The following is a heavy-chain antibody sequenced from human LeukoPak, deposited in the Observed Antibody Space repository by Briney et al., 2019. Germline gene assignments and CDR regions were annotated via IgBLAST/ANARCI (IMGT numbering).Heavy chain of an antibody. D-gene: IGHD3-22*01. Sequence: PGGSLRLSCAASGFTFSRNWMSWVRQAPGKGLEWVANIKEDGSEKYYVDSVKGRLTISRDNAKNSLYLQMNSLRAEDTAVYYCAKGGDSSGYEADYWGQGTLVTVSS. J-gene: IGHJ4*02. CDR2: IKEDGSEK. CDR3: AKGGDSSGYEADY. V-gene: IGHV3-7*01. CDR1: GFTFSRNW.